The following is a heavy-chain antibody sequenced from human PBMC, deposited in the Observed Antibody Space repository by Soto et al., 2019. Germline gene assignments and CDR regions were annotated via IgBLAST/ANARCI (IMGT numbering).Heavy chain of an antibody. Sequence: GGSLRLSCAASGFTFGDNSMTWVRQTPGKGLEWVSSISSSGSFINYADSVKGRFTISRDNAKNLLFLQMNTLRAEDTAVYYCARDRSYALDVWGQGSTVTVSS. CDR1: GFTFGDNS. V-gene: IGHV3-21*06. CDR2: ISSSGSFI. CDR3: ARDRSYALDV. J-gene: IGHJ6*02.